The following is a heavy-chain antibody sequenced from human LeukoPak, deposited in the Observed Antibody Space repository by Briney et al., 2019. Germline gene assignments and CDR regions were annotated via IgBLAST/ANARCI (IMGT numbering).Heavy chain of an antibody. D-gene: IGHD3-10*01. Sequence: SETLSLTCTVSGGSISSYYWSWIRQPPGKGLEWIGYIYYSGSTNYNPSPKSRVTISVDTSKNQFSLKLSSVTAADTAVYYCARGGSADFDYWGQGTLVTVSS. CDR1: GGSISSYY. CDR3: ARGGSADFDY. V-gene: IGHV4-59*01. J-gene: IGHJ4*02. CDR2: IYYSGST.